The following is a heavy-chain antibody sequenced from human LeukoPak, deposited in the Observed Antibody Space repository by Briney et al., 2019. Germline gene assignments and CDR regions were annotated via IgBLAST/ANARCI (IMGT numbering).Heavy chain of an antibody. V-gene: IGHV3-73*01. Sequence: GGSLRLSCAASGFTFIVSDMHWVRQASGKGLEWVGRIRNKANSYATAYAASVKGRFTISRDDSKNTAYLQMNSLKTEDTAVYYCTTLDFDYWGQGTLVTVSS. J-gene: IGHJ4*02. CDR1: GFTFIVSD. CDR3: TTLDFDY. CDR2: IRNKANSYAT.